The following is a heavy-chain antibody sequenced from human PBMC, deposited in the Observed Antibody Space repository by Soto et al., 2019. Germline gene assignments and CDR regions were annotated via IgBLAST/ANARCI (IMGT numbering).Heavy chain of an antibody. Sequence: AAVKFSCKASGDTFSSYSITWLRQAPGQGLAWLGVMIPVPGSAKYGQKFQGRVTVTADDSTSTAYMELSSPKSHDTAVYFCARDDGWNYRYYDMEVWGQGTTVTVCS. CDR3: ARDDGWNYRYYDMEV. V-gene: IGHV1-69*13. CDR2: MIPVPGSA. CDR1: GDTFSSYS. J-gene: IGHJ6*02. D-gene: IGHD1-7*01.